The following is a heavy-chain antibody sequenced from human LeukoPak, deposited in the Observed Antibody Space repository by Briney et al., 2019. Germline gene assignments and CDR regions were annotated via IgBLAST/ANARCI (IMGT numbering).Heavy chain of an antibody. J-gene: IGHJ5*02. CDR2: IRDDESTK. Sequence: GGSLRLSCAASGFIFTNYGMHWVRQTAAKGLEWVAFIRDDESTKYYADSVKGRFTISRDNSKNTMYLQVNRLRAEDTAFYYCARDLPSSTSFNWFDPWGQGTLVTVSS. CDR3: ARDLPSSTSFNWFDP. D-gene: IGHD2-2*01. CDR1: GFIFTNYG. V-gene: IGHV3-30*02.